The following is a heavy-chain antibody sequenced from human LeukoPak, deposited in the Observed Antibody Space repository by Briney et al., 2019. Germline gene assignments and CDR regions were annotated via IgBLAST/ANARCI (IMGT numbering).Heavy chain of an antibody. CDR1: GFTSSSYA. D-gene: IGHD3-3*01. Sequence: PGGSLRLSCAASGFTSSSYAMSWVRQAPGKGLEWVSAISGSGGSTYYADSVKGRFTISRDNAKNSLYLQMNSLRAEDTAVYYCAREGITIFGVVIRTRGYWGQGTLVTVSS. CDR2: ISGSGGST. J-gene: IGHJ4*02. V-gene: IGHV3-23*01. CDR3: AREGITIFGVVIRTRGY.